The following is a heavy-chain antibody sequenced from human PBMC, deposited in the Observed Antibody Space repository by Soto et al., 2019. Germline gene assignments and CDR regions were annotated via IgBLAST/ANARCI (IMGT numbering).Heavy chain of an antibody. CDR2: IIPILGIA. CDR3: AMEYCSSTSCDRDY. Sequence: QVQLVQSGAGVKKPGSSVKVSCKASGGTFSSYTISWVRQAPGQGLEWMGRIIPILGIANYAQTFQGRSTITTDKSTSTAYKELSSLRSEDTAVYYCAMEYCSSTSCDRDYWGQGTLVTVSS. D-gene: IGHD2-2*02. CDR1: GGTFSSYT. J-gene: IGHJ4*02. V-gene: IGHV1-69*02.